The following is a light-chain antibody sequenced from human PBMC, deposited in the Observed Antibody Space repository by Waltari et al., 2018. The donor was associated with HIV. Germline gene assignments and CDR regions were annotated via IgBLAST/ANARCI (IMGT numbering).Light chain of an antibody. CDR1: QGIGSA. CDR2: DAS. CDR3: QQFTSYPLT. Sequence: AIQLTHSPSSLSASVGDRVTITCRASQGIGSALAWYQQQPGSPPNLLIYDASSLESGVPSRFSGSGSGTDFTFTISSLQPEDFATYYCQQFTSYPLTFGGGTKVDIK. V-gene: IGKV1-13*02. J-gene: IGKJ4*01.